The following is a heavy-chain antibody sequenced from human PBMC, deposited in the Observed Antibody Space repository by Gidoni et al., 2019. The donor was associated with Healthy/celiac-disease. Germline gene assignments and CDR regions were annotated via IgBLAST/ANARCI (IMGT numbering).Heavy chain of an antibody. J-gene: IGHJ6*02. Sequence: VQLVQSGAEWKKPGASVKVSCKVSDSTLPEYSMPWLRQAPGKGLEWMGGFDPEDGDTIYAQKFQGRVTMTEDTSTDTAYMELSSLRSEDTAVYYCARVVSGYTPGGDNYYYYGMDVWGQGTTVTVSS. CDR3: ARVVSGYTPGGDNYYYYGMDV. V-gene: IGHV1-24*01. D-gene: IGHD2-21*02. CDR2: FDPEDGDT. CDR1: DSTLPEYS.